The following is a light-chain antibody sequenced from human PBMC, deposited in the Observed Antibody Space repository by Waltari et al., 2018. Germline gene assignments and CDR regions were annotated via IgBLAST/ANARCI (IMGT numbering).Light chain of an antibody. CDR3: QQSYSTPGT. CDR1: QSISSY. J-gene: IGKJ1*01. V-gene: IGKV1-39*01. CDR2: AAS. Sequence: DIQMTQSPSSLSASVGDRVTITCRASQSISSYLNWYHQKPGKAPKLLIYAASSLQSGVTSRFSGSGSGTDFTLTISSLQPEDFATYYCQQSYSTPGTFGQGTKVEIK.